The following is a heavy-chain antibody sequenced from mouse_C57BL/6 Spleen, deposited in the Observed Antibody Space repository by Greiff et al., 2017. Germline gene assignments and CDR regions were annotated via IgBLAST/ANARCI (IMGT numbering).Heavy chain of an antibody. CDR2: IDPSDSYT. V-gene: IGHV1-50*01. D-gene: IGHD1-1*01. CDR1: GYTFTSYW. Sequence: QVQLQQPGAELVKPGASVKLSCKASGYTFTSYWMQWVKQRPGQGLEWIGEIDPSDSYTNYNQKFKGQATLTVDTSSSTAYMQLSSLTSEYSAVYYCAPIYVFGSSYAMDYWGQGTSVTVSS. CDR3: APIYVFGSSYAMDY. J-gene: IGHJ4*01.